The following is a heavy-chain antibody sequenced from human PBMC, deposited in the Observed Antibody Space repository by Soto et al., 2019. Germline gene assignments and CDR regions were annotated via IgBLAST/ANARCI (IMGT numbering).Heavy chain of an antibody. CDR3: TTPTSEYSSSSFAFDI. J-gene: IGHJ3*02. V-gene: IGHV3-15*01. CDR1: GFTFSNAW. D-gene: IGHD6-6*01. Sequence: GGSLRLSCAASGFTFSNAWMSWVRQAPGKGLEWVGRIKSKTDGGTTDYAAPVKGRFTISRDDSKNTLYLQMNSLKTEDTAVYYCTTPTSEYSSSSFAFDIWGQGTMVTVSS. CDR2: IKSKTDGGTT.